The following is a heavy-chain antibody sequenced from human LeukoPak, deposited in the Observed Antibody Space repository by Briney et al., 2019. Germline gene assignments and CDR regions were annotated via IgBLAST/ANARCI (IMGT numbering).Heavy chain of an antibody. D-gene: IGHD6-19*01. V-gene: IGHV5-51*01. Sequence: GESLKISCKGSGYSFTSYWIAWVRQMPGKGLEWMGIIYPDDSDTRYSPSFQGQVTITADKSVSTAYLQWSSLKASDNAMYYCARQRRSSGWPNDYWGQGTLVTVSS. CDR3: ARQRRSSGWPNDY. CDR2: IYPDDSDT. J-gene: IGHJ4*02. CDR1: GYSFTSYW.